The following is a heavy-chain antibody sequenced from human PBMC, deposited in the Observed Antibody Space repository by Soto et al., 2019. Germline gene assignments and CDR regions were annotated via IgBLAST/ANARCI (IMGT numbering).Heavy chain of an antibody. CDR3: AGDGWSSGYSYYYYYGMDV. Sequence: SETLSLTCTVSGGTISSYYWSWIRQPAGKGLEWIGRIYTSGSTNYNPSLKSRVTMSVDTSKNQFSLKLSSVTAADTAVYYCAGDGWSSGYSYYYYYGMDVWGQGTTVTVSS. D-gene: IGHD5-18*01. J-gene: IGHJ6*02. CDR1: GGTISSYY. CDR2: IYTSGST. V-gene: IGHV4-4*07.